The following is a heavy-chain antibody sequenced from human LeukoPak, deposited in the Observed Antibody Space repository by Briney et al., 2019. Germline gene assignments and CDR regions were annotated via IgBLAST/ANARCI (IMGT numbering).Heavy chain of an antibody. Sequence: SETLSLTCTVSGGSISSYYWGWIRQAPGKGLEWIGYIYYSGSTKYNPSLKSRVTISVDTSKNQFSLKLSSVTAADTAVYYCARWYSSGWAFDYWGQGTLVTVSS. CDR1: GGSISSYY. CDR2: IYYSGST. D-gene: IGHD6-19*01. CDR3: ARWYSSGWAFDY. J-gene: IGHJ4*02. V-gene: IGHV4-59*08.